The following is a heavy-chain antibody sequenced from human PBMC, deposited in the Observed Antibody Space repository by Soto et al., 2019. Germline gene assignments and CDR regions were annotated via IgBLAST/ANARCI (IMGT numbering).Heavy chain of an antibody. CDR3: ASVDYGAYIPHFDY. Sequence: GSLRLSCAASGFTFTNYYISWIRQAPGKGLEWVSYISANNVYTNYADSVRGRFTISRDNGKNSVYLQMNGLRAEDTAVYYCASVDYGAYIPHFDYWGQGTLVTVSS. J-gene: IGHJ4*02. V-gene: IGHV3-11*06. CDR1: GFTFTNYY. D-gene: IGHD4-17*01. CDR2: ISANNVYT.